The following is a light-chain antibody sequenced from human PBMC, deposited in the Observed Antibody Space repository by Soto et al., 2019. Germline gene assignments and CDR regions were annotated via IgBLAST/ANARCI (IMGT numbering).Light chain of an antibody. Sequence: DIPMTQSPSSLSASVGDRVTITCRASQRINNYLNWYQQKPGKAPNLLIYAASTLQSGVPSTFSGSGSGTDFTLTISSLQPEDFATYYCQQSYTTPRTFGQGTKLEIK. CDR2: AAS. CDR3: QQSYTTPRT. J-gene: IGKJ2*01. CDR1: QRINNY. V-gene: IGKV1-39*01.